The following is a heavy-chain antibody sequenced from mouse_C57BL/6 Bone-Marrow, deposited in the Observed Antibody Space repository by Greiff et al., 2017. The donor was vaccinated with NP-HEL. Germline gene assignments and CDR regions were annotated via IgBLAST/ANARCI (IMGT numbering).Heavy chain of an antibody. CDR1: GYTFTSYW. Sequence: QVQLQQPGAELVKPGASVKLSCKASGYTFTSYWMHWVKQRPGQGLEWIGMIHPNSGSTNYNEKFKSKATLTVDKSSSTAYMQLSSLTSEDSAVYYCARPTLRGGFAYWGQGTLVTVSA. D-gene: IGHD6-1*01. V-gene: IGHV1-64*01. J-gene: IGHJ3*01. CDR2: IHPNSGST. CDR3: ARPTLRGGFAY.